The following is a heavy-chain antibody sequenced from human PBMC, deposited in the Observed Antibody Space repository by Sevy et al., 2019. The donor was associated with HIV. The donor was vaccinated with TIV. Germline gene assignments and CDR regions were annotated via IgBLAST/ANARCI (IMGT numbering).Heavy chain of an antibody. CDR2: ISSSSSYI. V-gene: IGHV3-21*01. Sequence: GGSLRLSCAASGFTFSSYSMNWVRQAPGKGLEWVSSISSSSSYIYYADSVKGRFTISRDNAKNSLYRQMNSLRAEDTAVYYCARGKHPLRYFDWLPVYYFDYWGQGTLVTVSS. J-gene: IGHJ4*02. CDR3: ARGKHPLRYFDWLPVYYFDY. CDR1: GFTFSSYS. D-gene: IGHD3-9*01.